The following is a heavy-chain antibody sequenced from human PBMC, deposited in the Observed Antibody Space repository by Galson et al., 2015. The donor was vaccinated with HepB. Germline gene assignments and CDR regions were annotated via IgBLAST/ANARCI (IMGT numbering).Heavy chain of an antibody. CDR2: ISYDGSNK. J-gene: IGHJ4*02. CDR1: GFTFSSYA. V-gene: IGHV3-30-3*01. CDR3: ARDRTRGGGTGAY. Sequence: SLRLSCAASGFTFSSYAMHWVRQAPGKGLEWVAVISYDGSNKYYADSVKGRFTISRDNSKNTLYLQMNSLRAEDTAVYYCARDRTRGGGTGAYWGQGTLVTVSS. D-gene: IGHD1-1*01.